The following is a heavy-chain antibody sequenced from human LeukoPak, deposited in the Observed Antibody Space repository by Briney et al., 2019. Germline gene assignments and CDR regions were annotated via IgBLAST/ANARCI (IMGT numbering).Heavy chain of an antibody. CDR2: VNSDVSST. J-gene: IGHJ5*02. CDR3: ARRRGSYYISFDP. V-gene: IGHV3-74*01. CDR1: GLTVGSYW. Sequence: HPGRCLRLSCAAAGLTVGSYWMHWVCPAPGKRLVCVSRVNSDVSSTSYADSVKGGFTISRDSAKNTLYRQMNRRRAEDRGADSCARRRGSYYISFDPWSQGSLVTVPA. D-gene: IGHD1-26*01.